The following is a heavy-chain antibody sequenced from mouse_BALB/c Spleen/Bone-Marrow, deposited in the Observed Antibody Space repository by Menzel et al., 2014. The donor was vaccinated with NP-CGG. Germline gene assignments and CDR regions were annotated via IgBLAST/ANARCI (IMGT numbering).Heavy chain of an antibody. J-gene: IGHJ4*01. CDR2: INPYNDGT. Sequence: VQLQQSGPELVKPGASVKMSCKASGYTFTSYVMHWVKQKPGQGLEWIGYINPYNDGTKYNEKFKGKATLTSDKSSSTAYMELSSLASEDPAVYYCARWRYPYAMDYWGQGTSVTVSS. CDR1: GYTFTSYV. CDR3: ARWRYPYAMDY. D-gene: IGHD5-1-1*01. V-gene: IGHV1-14*01.